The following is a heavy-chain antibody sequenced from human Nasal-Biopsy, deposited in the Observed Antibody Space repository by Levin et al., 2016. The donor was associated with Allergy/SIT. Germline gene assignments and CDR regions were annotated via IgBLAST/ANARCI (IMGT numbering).Heavy chain of an antibody. CDR2: INARGTTT. D-gene: IGHD1-26*01. Sequence: GGSLRLSCAASGFTFDSFSMNWVRQAPGKGLQWISYINARGTTTQYTDSVKGRFTISRDNAKNLLYLQMNRLTEEDTAVYYCARDFQRWDDDTWGPGMLVTVSS. V-gene: IGHV3-48*02. CDR1: GFTFDSFS. J-gene: IGHJ5*02. CDR3: ARDFQRWDDDT.